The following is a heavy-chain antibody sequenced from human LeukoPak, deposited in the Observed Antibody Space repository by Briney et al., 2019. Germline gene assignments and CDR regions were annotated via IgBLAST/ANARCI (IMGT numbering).Heavy chain of an antibody. V-gene: IGHV3-33*01. CDR1: GFTFSSYG. CDR3: AREVAPLYFHYGMDV. Sequence: GGSLRLSCAASGFTFSSYGMHWGRQAPGKGLEWVAVIWYDGSNKYYADSVKGRFTISRDNSKNTLYLQMNSLRAVDTAVYYCAREVAPLYFHYGMDVWGEGTTVTVSS. D-gene: IGHD2-21*01. CDR2: IWYDGSNK. J-gene: IGHJ6*01.